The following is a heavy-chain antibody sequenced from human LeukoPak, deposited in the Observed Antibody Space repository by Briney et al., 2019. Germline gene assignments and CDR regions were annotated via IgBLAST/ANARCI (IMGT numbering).Heavy chain of an antibody. D-gene: IGHD6-13*01. Sequence: GASVKVSCKASGYTFTSYGISWVRQAPGQGLEWMGWISAYNGNTNYAQKLQGRVAMTTDTSTSTAYMELRSLRSDDTAVYYCARGQLPDIAAAGTLDYWGQGTLVTVSS. CDR2: ISAYNGNT. J-gene: IGHJ4*02. CDR3: ARGQLPDIAAAGTLDY. CDR1: GYTFTSYG. V-gene: IGHV1-18*01.